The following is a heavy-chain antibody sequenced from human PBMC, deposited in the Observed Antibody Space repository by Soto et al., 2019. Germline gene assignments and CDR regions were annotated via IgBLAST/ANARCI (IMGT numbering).Heavy chain of an antibody. CDR3: AAEVSFGPLCYY. CDR1: VGSITSGGYY. V-gene: IGHV4-31*03. J-gene: IGHJ4*02. CDR2: IYYTGST. D-gene: IGHD3-3*01. Sequence: QVQLQESGPGLVKPSQTLSLTCTVSVGSITSGGYYWRWIRQHPGKGLEYIGYIYYTGSTYYNPSLKSRVTISVDTSKNQFSLKLSSVTAADTAVYYCAAEVSFGPLCYYWGQGTLVTVSS.